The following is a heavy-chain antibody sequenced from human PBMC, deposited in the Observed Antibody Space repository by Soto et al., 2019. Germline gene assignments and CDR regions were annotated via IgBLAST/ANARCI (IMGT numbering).Heavy chain of an antibody. CDR2: IIPIFGTA. D-gene: IGHD2-2*01. CDR3: ARGLILGYCSSTSCRYYGRDG. V-gene: IGHV1-69*06. J-gene: IGHJ6*02. Sequence: AVKVSCKASGGTFSSYAISWVRQAPGQGLEWMGGIIPIFGTANYAQKFQGRVTITADKSTSTAYMELSSLRSEDTAVYYCARGLILGYCSSTSCRYYGRDGWGQVPSFTITS. CDR1: GGTFSSYA.